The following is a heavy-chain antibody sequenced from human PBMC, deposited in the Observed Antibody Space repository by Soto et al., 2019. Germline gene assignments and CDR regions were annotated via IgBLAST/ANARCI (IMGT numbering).Heavy chain of an antibody. V-gene: IGHV3-23*01. CDR1: GFPFIIYA. D-gene: IGHD6-13*01. J-gene: IGHJ4*02. CDR2: ISGSGGST. CDR3: AKATRGGAATLIRDY. Sequence: GGSLRLSCAAAGFPFIIYAMSWVRQAPGKGLEWVSAISGSGGSTYYTDSVKGRFTISRDNSKNTLYPQMNSLRADDTAVYYCAKATRGGAATLIRDYWGQGTLVTVSS.